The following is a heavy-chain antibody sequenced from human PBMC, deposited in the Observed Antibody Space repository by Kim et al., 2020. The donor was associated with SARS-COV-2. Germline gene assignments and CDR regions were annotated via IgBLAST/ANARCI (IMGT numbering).Heavy chain of an antibody. CDR3: ARGPHYDSWSGYSDYYDGMDG. V-gene: IGHV3-33*01. Sequence: GGSLRLSCSASGFTFNTYGMHWVRQAPGKGLEWVAVIWFDGSDQYYADSVKGRFTISRDNSKDTLYLQMRSLRADDTAVYYCARGPHYDSWSGYSDYYDGMDGWGQGTTVTVPS. CDR1: GFTFNTYG. J-gene: IGHJ6*02. D-gene: IGHD3-3*01. CDR2: IWFDGSDQ.